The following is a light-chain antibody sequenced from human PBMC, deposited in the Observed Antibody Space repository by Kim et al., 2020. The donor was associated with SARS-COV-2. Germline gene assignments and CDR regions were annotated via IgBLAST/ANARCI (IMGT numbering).Light chain of an antibody. J-gene: IGLJ1*01. CDR2: GVS. CDR3: SSYTDNSSRYV. Sequence: QSITISCTGSSSDIGGYNHVSWYQQYPGKAPKLVIYGVSNRPSGVSSRFSGSKSGNMASLTISGLQIEDEADFYCSSYTDNSSRYVLGTGTKVTVL. V-gene: IGLV2-14*03. CDR1: SSDIGGYNH.